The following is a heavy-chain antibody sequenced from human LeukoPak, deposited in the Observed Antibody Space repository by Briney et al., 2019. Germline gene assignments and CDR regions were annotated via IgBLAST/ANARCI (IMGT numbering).Heavy chain of an antibody. CDR2: VDHGGSGT. CDR3: ITDLG. D-gene: IGHD1-14*01. CDR1: GFTFTSYW. Sequence: GGSLRLSCATSGFTFTSYWMHWVRQVAGKGLVWLARVDHGGSGTNYADSVKGRFTISRDNAKSTVYLQMNSLRVEDTAVYYCITDLGWGQGTLVTVSS. V-gene: IGHV3-74*01. J-gene: IGHJ4*02.